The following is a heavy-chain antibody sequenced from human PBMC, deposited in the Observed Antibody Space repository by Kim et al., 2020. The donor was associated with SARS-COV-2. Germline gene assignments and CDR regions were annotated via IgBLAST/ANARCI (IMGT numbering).Heavy chain of an antibody. CDR3: AREYDSSGYLGY. J-gene: IGHJ4*01. V-gene: IGHV3-74*01. CDR2: INSDGSRT. Sequence: GGSLRLSCAVSGFTLGSFWMHWVRQAPGKGLVWVSRINSDGSRTFYADSVKGRFTISRDNAKNTLYLEMNSLSSEDTALYYCAREYDSSGYLGYWGHGTLVTVFS. CDR1: GFTLGSFW. D-gene: IGHD3-22*01.